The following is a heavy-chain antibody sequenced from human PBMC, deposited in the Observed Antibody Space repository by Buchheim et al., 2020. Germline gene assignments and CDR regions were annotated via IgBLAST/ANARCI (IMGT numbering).Heavy chain of an antibody. J-gene: IGHJ4*02. CDR1: GFTFSSYE. CDR2: ISGSGATT. V-gene: IGHV3-23*04. Sequence: EVQLVESGGGLVQPGGSLRLSCAASGFTFSSYEMNWVRQAPGKGLGWVSSISGSGATTFNADSVKGRFTISRDNSKNMLYLQMNSLRAEDTAVYFCAKGSRGYTNYYFDYWGQGTL. D-gene: IGHD4-11*01. CDR3: AKGSRGYTNYYFDY.